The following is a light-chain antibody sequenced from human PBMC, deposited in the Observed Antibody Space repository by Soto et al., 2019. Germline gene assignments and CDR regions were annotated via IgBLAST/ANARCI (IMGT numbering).Light chain of an antibody. CDR1: QSISSW. Sequence: IQLNKSPFTLSASVGDRGTITCRASQSISSWLAWYQQKPGKAPKLLIYKASTLESGVPSNFSGSGSGTEFTLTISSLQPEDFATYYCQQYNSYPWTFGQGTKVDIK. CDR3: QQYNSYPWT. CDR2: KAS. V-gene: IGKV1-5*03. J-gene: IGKJ1*01.